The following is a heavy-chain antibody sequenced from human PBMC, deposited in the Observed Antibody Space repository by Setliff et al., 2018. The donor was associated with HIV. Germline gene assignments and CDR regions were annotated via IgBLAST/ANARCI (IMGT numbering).Heavy chain of an antibody. V-gene: IGHV7-4-1*02. D-gene: IGHD4-17*01. Sequence: ASVKVSCKASGYIFSSYAMNWVRQAPGQGLEWMGWINTNTGNPTYAQGFTGRFVFSLDTSVSTAYLQISSLKAEDTAVYYCAREGASVTPETNAFDIWGQGTMVTVSS. CDR2: INTNTGNP. CDR1: GYIFSSYA. J-gene: IGHJ3*02. CDR3: AREGASVTPETNAFDI.